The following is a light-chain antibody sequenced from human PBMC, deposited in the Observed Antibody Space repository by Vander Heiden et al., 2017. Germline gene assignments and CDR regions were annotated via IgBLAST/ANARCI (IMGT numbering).Light chain of an antibody. CDR3: QVWDSVTAV. V-gene: IGLV3-9*01. Sequence: SYELTQPLSVSVALGQTARITCTGNHIGTKIVHWYQQRPGQAPVLVIYRDTNRPSGIPERFSGSNSGNTATLTISRARAGDEADYYCQVWDSVTAVFGGGTKLTVL. J-gene: IGLJ3*02. CDR1: HIGTKI. CDR2: RDT.